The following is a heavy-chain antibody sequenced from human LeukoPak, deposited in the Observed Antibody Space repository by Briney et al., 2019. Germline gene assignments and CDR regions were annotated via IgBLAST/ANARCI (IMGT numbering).Heavy chain of an antibody. V-gene: IGHV3-9*01. Sequence: PGGSLRLSCAASGFTFDDYAMHWVRQAPGRGLEWVSGISWNSGSIGYADSVKGRFTISRDNAKNSLYLQMNSLGAEDTALYYCAKDSQAMVRGQPDYWGQGTLVTVSS. J-gene: IGHJ4*02. CDR2: ISWNSGSI. CDR1: GFTFDDYA. CDR3: AKDSQAMVRGQPDY. D-gene: IGHD3-10*01.